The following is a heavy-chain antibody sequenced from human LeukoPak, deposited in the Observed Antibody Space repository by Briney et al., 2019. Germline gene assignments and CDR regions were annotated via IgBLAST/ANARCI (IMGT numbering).Heavy chain of an antibody. D-gene: IGHD3-10*01. CDR1: GFTFSTYW. V-gene: IGHV3-74*01. CDR2: IRSDGSST. CDR3: VRDGDGVPPLDY. Sequence: SGGSLRLSCAASGFTFSTYWMHWVRQAPGKGLVWVSLIRSDGSSTSYADSVKGRFTISRDNAKNTLYLQMNSLRAEDTAVYYCVRDGDGVPPLDYWGQGTLVTVSS. J-gene: IGHJ4*02.